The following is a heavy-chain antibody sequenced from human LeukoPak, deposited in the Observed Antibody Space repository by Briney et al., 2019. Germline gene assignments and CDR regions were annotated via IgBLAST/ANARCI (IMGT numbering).Heavy chain of an antibody. CDR2: IYHSGST. CDR3: ASSPGVAAAGTRKNWFDP. CDR1: GYSISSGYY. J-gene: IGHJ5*02. Sequence: SETLSLTCTVSGYSISSGYYWGWIRQPPGKGLEWIGSIYHSGSTYYNPSLKSRVTISVDTSKNQFSLKLSSVTAADTTVYYCASSPGVAAAGTRKNWFDPWGQGTLVTVSS. V-gene: IGHV4-38-2*02. D-gene: IGHD6-13*01.